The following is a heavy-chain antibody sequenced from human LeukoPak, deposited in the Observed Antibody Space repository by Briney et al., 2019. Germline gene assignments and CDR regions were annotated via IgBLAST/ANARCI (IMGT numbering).Heavy chain of an antibody. J-gene: IGHJ5*02. D-gene: IGHD1-26*01. CDR1: GFTFSSYS. Sequence: PGGSLRLSCAASGFTFSSYSMNWVRQAPGKGLEWVSSISSSSYIYYADSVKGRFTFSRDNAKNSLSLQMNSLRAEDTAVYYCARDGEVGVGRWFDPWGQGTLVTVSS. CDR3: ARDGEVGVGRWFDP. CDR2: ISSSSYI. V-gene: IGHV3-21*01.